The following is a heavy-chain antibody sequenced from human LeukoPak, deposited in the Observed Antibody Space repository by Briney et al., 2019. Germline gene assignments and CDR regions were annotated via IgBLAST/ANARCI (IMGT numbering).Heavy chain of an antibody. V-gene: IGHV3-21*01. D-gene: IGHD3-22*01. CDR3: ARREYYYDSSGYYADDFDY. J-gene: IGHJ4*02. CDR1: GFTFNTYS. Sequence: GGSLRLSCEASGFTFNTYSMNWARQAPGKGLEWVSSIDSSGGYMFYADSVKGRFTISRDNAKNSLYLQMNSLRAEDTAVYYCARREYYYDSSGYYADDFDYWGQGTLVTVSS. CDR2: IDSSGGYM.